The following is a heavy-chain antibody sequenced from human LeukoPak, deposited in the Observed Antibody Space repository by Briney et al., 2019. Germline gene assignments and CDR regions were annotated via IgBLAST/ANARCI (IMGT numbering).Heavy chain of an antibody. CDR3: AKEYGYDGSGSFDY. J-gene: IGHJ4*02. CDR1: GFTFSNTW. V-gene: IGHV3-23*01. Sequence: GGSLRLSCAASGFTFSNTWMSWVRQAPGKGLEWVSTISGSGESTYYADPVKGRFTISRDNSKNTLFLQMNSLRAEDTAVYYCAKEYGYDGSGSFDYWGQGTLVTVSS. D-gene: IGHD3-22*01. CDR2: ISGSGEST.